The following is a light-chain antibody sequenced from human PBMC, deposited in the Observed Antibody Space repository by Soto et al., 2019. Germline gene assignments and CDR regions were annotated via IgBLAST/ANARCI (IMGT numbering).Light chain of an antibody. Sequence: EIVLTQSPATLSLSPGERATLSCRASQSVSSSTLAWYQQKPGQAPRLLIYGATNRAAGIPDRFSGSGSGTDFTLSISRLDSEDCAVYYCQEYGASRTFRQGTKVEI. CDR3: QEYGASRT. CDR1: QSVSSST. V-gene: IGKV3-20*01. CDR2: GAT. J-gene: IGKJ1*01.